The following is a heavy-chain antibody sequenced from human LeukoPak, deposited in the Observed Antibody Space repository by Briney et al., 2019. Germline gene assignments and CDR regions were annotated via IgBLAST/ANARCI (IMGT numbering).Heavy chain of an antibody. CDR2: IYYSGST. J-gene: IGHJ3*02. D-gene: IGHD3-9*01. CDR3: AKLDLTAGAFDI. CDR1: GGSISSSSYY. Sequence: PSETLSLTCTVSGGSISSSSYYWGWIRQPPGKGLGWIGSIYYSGSTYYNPSLKSRVTISVDTSKNQFSLKLSSVTAADTAVYYCAKLDLTAGAFDIWGQGTMVTVSS. V-gene: IGHV4-39*07.